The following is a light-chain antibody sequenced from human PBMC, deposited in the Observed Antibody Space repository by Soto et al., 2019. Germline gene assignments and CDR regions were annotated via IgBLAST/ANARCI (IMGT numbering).Light chain of an antibody. CDR3: CPYAGSSTYV. CDR1: SSDVGSYNL. V-gene: IGLV2-23*01. J-gene: IGLJ1*01. CDR2: EGS. Sequence: QSVLTQPASVSGSPGQSITISCTGTSSDVGSYNLVSWYQQHPGKAPKLMIYEGSKRPSGVSNRFSGFKSGNTASRTISGLQVEDEAGYYFCPYAGSSTYVFGTGTKLTVL.